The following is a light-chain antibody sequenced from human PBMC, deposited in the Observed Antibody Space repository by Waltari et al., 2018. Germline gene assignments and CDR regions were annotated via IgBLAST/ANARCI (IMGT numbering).Light chain of an antibody. J-gene: IGLJ2*01. CDR2: SNT. V-gene: IGLV1-44*01. CDR1: NSNIGSNA. CDR3: ATWDDRLTGVV. Sequence: QSALTQPPSASGTPGQTVTIFCSGGNSNIGSNAVNWYQQVPGTAPKLLIYSNTYRPSGVPDRFSGSKSGTSASLAISGLQSDDEGDYYCATWDDRLTGVVFGGGTKVTVL.